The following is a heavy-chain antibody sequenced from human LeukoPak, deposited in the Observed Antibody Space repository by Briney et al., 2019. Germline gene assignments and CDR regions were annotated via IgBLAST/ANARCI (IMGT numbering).Heavy chain of an antibody. Sequence: GGSLRLSCAASGFTVSSNYMSWVRQAPGKGLEWVSVIYSGGSTYYADSVKGRFTISRDNSKNTLYLQMNSLRAEDTAVYYCARDKVEEADTAMVGLYGMDVWGQGTTVTVSS. CDR1: GFTVSSNY. CDR3: ARDKVEEADTAMVGLYGMDV. V-gene: IGHV3-53*05. D-gene: IGHD5-18*01. CDR2: IYSGGST. J-gene: IGHJ6*02.